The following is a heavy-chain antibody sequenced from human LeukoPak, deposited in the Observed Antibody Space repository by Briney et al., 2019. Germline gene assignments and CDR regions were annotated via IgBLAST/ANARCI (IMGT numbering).Heavy chain of an antibody. D-gene: IGHD1-1*01. V-gene: IGHV1-18*01. CDR1: GYTFTRYG. CDR3: ARVVRYNWNDRPDYADE. Sequence: ASVKVSCKASGYTFTRYGISWVRQAPGQGLEWMGWISAYNGNTNYAQKLQSRVTMTTDTSTSTAYMELRSLRSDDTAVYYCARVVRYNWNDRPDYADEWGQGSLVTVPS. J-gene: IGHJ4*02. CDR2: ISAYNGNT.